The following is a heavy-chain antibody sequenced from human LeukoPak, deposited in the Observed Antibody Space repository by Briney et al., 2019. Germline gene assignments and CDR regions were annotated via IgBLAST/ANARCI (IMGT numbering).Heavy chain of an antibody. CDR3: ARGSSPIDY. J-gene: IGHJ4*02. D-gene: IGHD1-26*01. CDR1: GGSISSSSYY. V-gene: IGHV4-39*07. CDR2: IYYSGST. Sequence: PSETLSLTCTVSGGSISSSSYYWGWIRQPPGKGLEWIGSIYYSGSTYYNPSLKSRVTISVDTSKNQFSLKLSSVTAADTAVYYCARGSSPIDYWGQGTLVTVSS.